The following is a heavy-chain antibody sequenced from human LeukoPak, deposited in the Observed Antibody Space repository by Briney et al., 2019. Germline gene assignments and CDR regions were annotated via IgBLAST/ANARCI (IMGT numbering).Heavy chain of an antibody. J-gene: IGHJ4*02. CDR3: ARGLTYYYDSSAFHFDY. Sequence: SETLSLTCTVSGGSMSNYYWNWIRQPPGKGLEWIGYVYYSGTTNYNPSLKSRVSMSVDTSKNQFSLKLSSVTAADTAVYYCARGLTYYYDSSAFHFDYWGQGTLVTVSS. CDR2: VYYSGTT. CDR1: GGSMSNYY. V-gene: IGHV4-59*01. D-gene: IGHD3-22*01.